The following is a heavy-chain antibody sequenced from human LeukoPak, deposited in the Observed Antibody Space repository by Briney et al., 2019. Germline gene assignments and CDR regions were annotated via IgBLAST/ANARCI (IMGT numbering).Heavy chain of an antibody. D-gene: IGHD1-26*01. J-gene: IGHJ4*02. CDR1: GNSFTGYY. Sequence: ASVKVSCKASGNSFTGYYVHWVRQAPGQGLEWMGWMSPDSDGTNFAQNFQGRVSTTRDTSIRTVYLELRSLRADDTAVYYCANQEGIGAPGAWFDNWGQGTLVTVSS. V-gene: IGHV1-2*02. CDR2: MSPDSDGT. CDR3: ANQEGIGAPGAWFDN.